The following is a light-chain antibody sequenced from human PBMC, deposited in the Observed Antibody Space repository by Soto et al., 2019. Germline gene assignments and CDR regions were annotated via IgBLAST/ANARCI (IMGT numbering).Light chain of an antibody. Sequence: QSVLTQPPSASGTPGQRVTISCSGSSSNIGSHPVNWYQQLPGTAPKLLLYGDNQRPSGVPDRFSASKSGASASLAISGLQSEDEATYYCASWDNSLNGLYVFGAGTQVPVL. CDR2: GDN. CDR3: ASWDNSLNGLYV. CDR1: SSNIGSHP. J-gene: IGLJ1*01. V-gene: IGLV1-44*01.